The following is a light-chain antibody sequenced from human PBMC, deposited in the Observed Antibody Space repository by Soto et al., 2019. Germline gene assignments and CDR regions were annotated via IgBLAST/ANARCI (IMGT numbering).Light chain of an antibody. CDR3: QQYNNYWT. V-gene: IGKV1-5*03. J-gene: IGKJ1*01. Sequence: DIQMTQSPSSLSASVGDRVTITCRASQGIRNDLGWFQQKPGKAPKLLIYKASTLESGVPSRFSGSGSGTEFTLTISSLQPDDFGTYYCQQYNNYWTFGQGTKVDIK. CDR2: KAS. CDR1: QGIRND.